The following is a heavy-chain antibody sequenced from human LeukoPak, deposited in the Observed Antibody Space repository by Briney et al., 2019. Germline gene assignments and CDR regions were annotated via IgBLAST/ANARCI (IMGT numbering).Heavy chain of an antibody. Sequence: GESLKISCKGSGYSFTNYWIVWVRQMPGRGLEYMGFIYPGDSNTRYSPSFQGQVTISADKSISTAYLQWSSLKASDTAMYYCARKGHSGYDWSFDYWGQGTLVTVSS. V-gene: IGHV5-51*01. CDR1: GYSFTNYW. J-gene: IGHJ4*02. CDR2: IYPGDSNT. D-gene: IGHD5-12*01. CDR3: ARKGHSGYDWSFDY.